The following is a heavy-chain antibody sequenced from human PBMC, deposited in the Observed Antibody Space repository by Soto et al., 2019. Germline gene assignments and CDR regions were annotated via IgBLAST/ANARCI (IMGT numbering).Heavy chain of an antibody. CDR2: IYYSGST. CDR3: ARGGGYENYYYYYGMDV. V-gene: IGHV4-31*03. CDR1: GGSISSGGYY. J-gene: IGHJ6*02. D-gene: IGHD5-12*01. Sequence: SETLSLTCTVSGGSISSGGYYWSWIRQHPGKGLEWIGYIYYSGSTYYNPSLKSRVTISVDTSKNQFSLKLSSVTAADTAVYYCARGGGYENYYYYYGMDVWGQGTTVTV.